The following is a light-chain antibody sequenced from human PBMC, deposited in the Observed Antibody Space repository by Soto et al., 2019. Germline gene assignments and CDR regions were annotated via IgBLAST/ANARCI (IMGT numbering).Light chain of an antibody. Sequence: EIVLTQSPGTLSLSPGARATLSCRASQSVSSIYLAWYQQKPGQAPRLLIYGASSRATGIPDRFSGSGSGTDFTLTISRLEPEDFAVYYCQQYGSSRWTFGQGTKVDIK. V-gene: IGKV3-20*01. J-gene: IGKJ1*01. CDR2: GAS. CDR1: QSVSSIY. CDR3: QQYGSSRWT.